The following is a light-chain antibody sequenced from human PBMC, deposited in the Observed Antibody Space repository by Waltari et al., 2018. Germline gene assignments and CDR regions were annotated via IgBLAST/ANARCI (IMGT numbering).Light chain of an antibody. V-gene: IGKV3-20*01. J-gene: IGKJ2*01. CDR2: DAS. CDR1: RGRGLSA. Sequence: SSRASRGRGLSASPRDQQKPGHAPRLLSYDASSRATGIPDRFSGSGSGADFTLTISSLEPADFAVYYCQQYGTSPYTCGQGTKLETK. CDR3: QQYGTSPYT.